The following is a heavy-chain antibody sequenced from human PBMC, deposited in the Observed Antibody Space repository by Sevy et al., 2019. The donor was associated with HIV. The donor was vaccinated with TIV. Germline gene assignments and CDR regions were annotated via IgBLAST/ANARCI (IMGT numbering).Heavy chain of an antibody. CDR1: GFTFSDYY. D-gene: IGHD1-7*01. CDR2: ISNSGNTI. J-gene: IGHJ3*02. CDR3: AKDRIWELGDAFDI. V-gene: IGHV3-11*01. Sequence: GGSLRLSCAASGFTFSDYYMSWIRQAPGKGLDWVSYISNSGNTIKYADSVKGRFALSRDNSKNTLYLQMNNLRAEDTAIYFCAKDRIWELGDAFDIWGQGTMVTVSS.